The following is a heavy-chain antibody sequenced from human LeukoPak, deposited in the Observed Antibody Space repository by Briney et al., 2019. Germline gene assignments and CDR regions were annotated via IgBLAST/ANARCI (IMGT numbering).Heavy chain of an antibody. D-gene: IGHD2-2*01. CDR3: ARKPAARGWFDP. Sequence: PSETLSLTCTVSGYSISSDNWWGWIRQPPGEGLEWIGYIYYSGDIYYNPSLKSRVTMSVDASRNQFSLKLGSVTAVDTAVYFCARKPAARGWFDPWGQGTLVTVSS. CDR2: IYYSGDI. CDR1: GYSISSDNW. J-gene: IGHJ5*02. V-gene: IGHV4-28*05.